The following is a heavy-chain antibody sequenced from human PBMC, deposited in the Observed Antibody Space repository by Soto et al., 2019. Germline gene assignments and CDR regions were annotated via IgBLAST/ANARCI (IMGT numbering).Heavy chain of an antibody. D-gene: IGHD3-10*01. J-gene: IGHJ5*02. CDR1: GGSFSGYY. V-gene: IGHV4-34*01. CDR2: INHSGGT. CDR3: ARGRSLLLWFGANWFDP. Sequence: QVQLQQWGAGLLKPSETLSLTCAVYGGSFSGYYWSWIRQPPGKGLEWIGEINHSGGTNYNPSLKSRVTISVDTSKNQFSLKLSSVTAADTAVYYCARGRSLLLWFGANWFDPWGQGTLVTVSS.